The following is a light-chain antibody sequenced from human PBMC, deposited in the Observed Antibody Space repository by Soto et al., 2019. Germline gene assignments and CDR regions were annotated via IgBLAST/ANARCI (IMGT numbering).Light chain of an antibody. V-gene: IGKV1-5*01. Sequence: DIQMTQSPSTLSASVGDRVTITCRASQSISNWLAWYQQKPGKAPKLLIYDASGLQSGVPSRFSGSGSGTEFTLTISSLQPDDFATYYCQQYNSYSLTFGQGTKVDIK. CDR1: QSISNW. CDR2: DAS. CDR3: QQYNSYSLT. J-gene: IGKJ1*01.